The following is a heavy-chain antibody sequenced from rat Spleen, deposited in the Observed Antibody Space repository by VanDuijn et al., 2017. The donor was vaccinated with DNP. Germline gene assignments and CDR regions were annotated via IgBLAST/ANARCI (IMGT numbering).Heavy chain of an antibody. V-gene: IGHV5-7*01. J-gene: IGHJ2*01. D-gene: IGHD1-11*01. CDR3: AGHALLTTEALDY. CDR2: IGNDGCST. CDR1: GFSFRDYD. Sequence: EVQLVESGGGLVQPGRSLKLSCVASGFSFRDYDMAWVRQAPKKGLEWVATIGNDGCSTYYRDSVKGRFTFSRDNAESTLYLQMDSLTSEDTATYYCAGHALLTTEALDYWGQGVMVTVSS.